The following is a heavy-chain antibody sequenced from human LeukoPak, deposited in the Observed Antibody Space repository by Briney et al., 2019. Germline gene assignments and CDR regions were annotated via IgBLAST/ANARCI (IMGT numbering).Heavy chain of an antibody. CDR2: VYHTGTT. J-gene: IGHJ4*02. V-gene: IGHV4-4*02. D-gene: IGHD2-2*02. Sequence: SETLSLTCAVSGDSITNDIWWSWVRQSPGKGLEWIGEVYHTGTTNYNPSLKSRVNMSVDKSKNQFSLRPTSVTAADTAVYSCASQSTLAIPFDFWGQGTLVTVSS. CDR1: GDSITNDIW. CDR3: ASQSTLAIPFDF.